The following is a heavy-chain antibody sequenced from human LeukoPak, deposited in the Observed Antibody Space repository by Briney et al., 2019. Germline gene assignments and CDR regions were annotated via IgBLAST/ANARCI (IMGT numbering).Heavy chain of an antibody. CDR1: GGSISSYY. Sequence: PSETLSLTCTVSGGSISSYYWSWIRQPAGKGLEWIGRIYTSGSTNYNPSLKSRVTMSVDTSKNQFSLKLSSVTAADTAVYYCARETIAAAGPGKLSIDFDIWGQGTMVTVSS. CDR3: ARETIAAAGPGKLSIDFDI. V-gene: IGHV4-4*07. D-gene: IGHD6-13*01. CDR2: IYTSGST. J-gene: IGHJ3*02.